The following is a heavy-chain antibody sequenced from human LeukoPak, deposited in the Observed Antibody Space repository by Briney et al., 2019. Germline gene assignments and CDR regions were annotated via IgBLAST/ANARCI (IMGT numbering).Heavy chain of an antibody. CDR1: GYTFTSYD. CDR3: ARSEYYYDSSGYYYYYYYYYYMDV. J-gene: IGHJ6*03. D-gene: IGHD3-22*01. V-gene: IGHV1-69*06. CDR2: IIPIFGTA. Sequence: GASVKVSCKASGYTFTSYDINWVRQAPGQGLEWMGGIIPIFGTANYAQKFQGRVTITADKSTSTAYMELSSLRSEDTAVYYCARSEYYYDSSGYYYYYYYYYYMDVWGKGTTVTVSS.